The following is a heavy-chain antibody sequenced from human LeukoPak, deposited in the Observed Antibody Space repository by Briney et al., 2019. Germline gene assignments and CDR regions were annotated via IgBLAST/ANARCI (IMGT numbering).Heavy chain of an antibody. D-gene: IGHD3-3*01. CDR2: INPNSGGT. CDR3: AGCMYYDFWSGYSGGAFDT. V-gene: IGHV1-2*02. CDR1: GYTFTGYY. J-gene: IGHJ3*02. Sequence: ASVKVSCKASGYTFTGYYMHWVRQAPGQGLEWMGWINPNSGGTNYAQKFQGRVTMTRDTSISTAYMELSRLRSDDTAVYYCAGCMYYDFWSGYSGGAFDTWGQGTMVTVSS.